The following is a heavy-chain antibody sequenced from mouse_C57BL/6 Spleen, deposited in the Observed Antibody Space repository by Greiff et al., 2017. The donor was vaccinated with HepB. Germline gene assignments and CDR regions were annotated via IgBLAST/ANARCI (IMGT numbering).Heavy chain of an antibody. CDR1: GFNIKDYY. D-gene: IGHD6-1*01. J-gene: IGHJ3*01. Sequence: EVQLQQSGAELVKPGASVKLSCTASGFNIKDYYMHWVKQRTEQGLEWIGRIDPEDGETKYAPKFPGKATITADTSSNTAYLQLSSLTSEDTAVYYCARDLPQYEGAYWGQGTLVTVSA. V-gene: IGHV14-2*01. CDR2: IDPEDGET. CDR3: ARDLPQYEGAY.